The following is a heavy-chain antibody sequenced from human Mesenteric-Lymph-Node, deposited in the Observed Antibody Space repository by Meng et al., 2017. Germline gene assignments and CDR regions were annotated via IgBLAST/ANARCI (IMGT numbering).Heavy chain of an antibody. J-gene: IGHJ4*02. V-gene: IGHV4-4*02. D-gene: IGHD1-26*01. CDR3: ASGSNYPDY. Sequence: QGQRQGSGPGQVKPSGTLSPPCSVSGGSNSSSHWWSCVRQPQGKGLEWIGEIYHSGSTNYNPSLKSRVTISVDKSKNQFSLKLSSVTAADTAVYYCASGSNYPDYWGQATLVTVS. CDR1: GGSNSSSHW. CDR2: IYHSGST.